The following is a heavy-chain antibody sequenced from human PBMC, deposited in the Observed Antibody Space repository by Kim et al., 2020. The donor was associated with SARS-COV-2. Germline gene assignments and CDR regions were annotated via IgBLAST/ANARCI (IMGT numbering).Heavy chain of an antibody. CDR2: GTA. V-gene: IGHV1-69*01. Sequence: GTANYAQKFQGRVTITADESTSTAYIELSSLRSEDTAVYYCNVIVVPDDYWGQGTLVTVSS. J-gene: IGHJ4*02. CDR3: NVIVVPDDY. D-gene: IGHD2-2*01.